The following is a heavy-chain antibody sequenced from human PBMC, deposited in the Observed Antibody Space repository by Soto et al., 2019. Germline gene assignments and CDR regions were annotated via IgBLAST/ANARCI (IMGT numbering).Heavy chain of an antibody. Sequence: QVQLVQSGAEVKKPGASVKVSCKASGYTFTSYDINWVRQATGQGLEWMGWRNPNSGNTGYAQKVQGRATMTRNTSSSTAYMELSSLRSEATAVYYSARSGQVGNSFDPWGQGTLVTVSS. D-gene: IGHD3-3*01. CDR2: RNPNSGNT. CDR3: ARSGQVGNSFDP. J-gene: IGHJ5*02. V-gene: IGHV1-8*01. CDR1: GYTFTSYD.